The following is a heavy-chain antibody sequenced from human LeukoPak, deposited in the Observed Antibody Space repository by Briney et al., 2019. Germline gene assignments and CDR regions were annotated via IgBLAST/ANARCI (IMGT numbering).Heavy chain of an antibody. V-gene: IGHV4-34*01. D-gene: IGHD3-10*01. CDR1: GGSFSGYY. J-gene: IGHJ4*02. CDR3: ARDQWFGEPRNYFDY. Sequence: SETLSLTCAVYGGSFSGYYWSWIRQRPGKGLEWIGEINHSGSTNYNPSLKSRVTISVDTSKNQFSLKLSSVTAADTAVYYCARDQWFGEPRNYFDYWGQGTLVTVSS. CDR2: INHSGST.